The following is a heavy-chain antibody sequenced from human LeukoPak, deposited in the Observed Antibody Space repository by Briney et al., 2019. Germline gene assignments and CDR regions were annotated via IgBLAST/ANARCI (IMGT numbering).Heavy chain of an antibody. CDR1: GYTFTSYG. CDR2: ISAYSGNT. Sequence: ASVKVSCKASGYTFTSYGISWVRQAPGQGLEWMGWISAYSGNTNYAQKLQGRVTMTTDTSTSTAYMELRSLRSDDTAVYYCARSTLRHYYDSSGYYYGYWGQGTLVTVSS. V-gene: IGHV1-18*01. J-gene: IGHJ4*02. CDR3: ARSTLRHYYDSSGYYYGY. D-gene: IGHD3-22*01.